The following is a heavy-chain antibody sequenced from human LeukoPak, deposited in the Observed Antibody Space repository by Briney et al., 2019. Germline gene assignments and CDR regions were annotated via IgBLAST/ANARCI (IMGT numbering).Heavy chain of an antibody. J-gene: IGHJ4*02. CDR1: GGSISSGDYY. Sequence: SQTLSLTCTVSGGSISSGDYYGSWSRQPPGKGLGGIGDIYYSGSTYYNPSLKSRVTISVATSKTQFSLKLSSVTAADTAVYYCARDSAPYGDYSRGSIDYWGQGTLVTVSS. CDR2: IYYSGST. D-gene: IGHD4-17*01. V-gene: IGHV4-30-4*01. CDR3: ARDSAPYGDYSRGSIDY.